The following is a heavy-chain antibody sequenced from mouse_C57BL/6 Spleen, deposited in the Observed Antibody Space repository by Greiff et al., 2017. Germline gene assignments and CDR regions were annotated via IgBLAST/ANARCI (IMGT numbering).Heavy chain of an antibody. J-gene: IGHJ4*01. D-gene: IGHD1-1*02. CDR1: GFTFSDYG. V-gene: IGHV5-17*01. CDR3: ARRGGEDAMDY. CDR2: ISSGSSTI. Sequence: DVKLVESGGGLVKPGGSLKLSCAASGFTFSDYGMHWVRQAPEKGLEWVAYISSGSSTIYYADTVKGRFTISRDNAKNTLFLQMTSLRSEVTAMYYCARRGGEDAMDYWGQGTSVTVSS.